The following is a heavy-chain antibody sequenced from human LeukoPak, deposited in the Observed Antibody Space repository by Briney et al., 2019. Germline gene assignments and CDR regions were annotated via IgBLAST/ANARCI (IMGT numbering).Heavy chain of an antibody. Sequence: PGRSLRLSCTTSGFFSGAYAMSWFRQAPGKGLEWVGFIRSKTYGGAIEYAASVKGRFTISRDDSKGIACLQMNSLKTEDTAVYYCARDQLGGDPDDYYYYYMDVWGKGTTVTVSS. CDR3: ARDQLGGDPDDYYYYYMDV. CDR2: IRSKTYGGAI. D-gene: IGHD4-17*01. J-gene: IGHJ6*03. CDR1: GFFSGAYA. V-gene: IGHV3-49*03.